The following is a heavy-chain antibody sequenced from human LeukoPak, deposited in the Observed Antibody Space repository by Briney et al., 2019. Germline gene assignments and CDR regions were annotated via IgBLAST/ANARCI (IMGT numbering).Heavy chain of an antibody. Sequence: PGGSLRLSCAASGFTFSSPCMAWVRQAPGKGLEWVANIKQDGSEKYYVDSVRGRFTISRDNAKDSLYLQMNSLRAEDTALYYCAKDTTGILDYWGQGTLVTVSS. CDR2: IKQDGSEK. J-gene: IGHJ4*02. V-gene: IGHV3-7*01. CDR1: GFTFSSPC. D-gene: IGHD2-21*02. CDR3: AKDTTGILDY.